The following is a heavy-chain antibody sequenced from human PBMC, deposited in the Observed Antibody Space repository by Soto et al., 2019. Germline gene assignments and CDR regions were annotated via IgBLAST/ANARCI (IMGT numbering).Heavy chain of an antibody. CDR1: GGSISRYY. V-gene: IGHV4-34*01. CDR3: ARASYYDILTGYPKVPTPRFDP. Sequence: PSETLSLTWTVAGGSISRYYWSWIRQPPGKGLEWIGEINHSGSTNYNPSLKSRVTISVDTSKNQFSLKLSSVTAADTAVYYCARASYYDILTGYPKVPTPRFDPWGQGTLVTVS. D-gene: IGHD3-9*01. CDR2: INHSGST. J-gene: IGHJ5*02.